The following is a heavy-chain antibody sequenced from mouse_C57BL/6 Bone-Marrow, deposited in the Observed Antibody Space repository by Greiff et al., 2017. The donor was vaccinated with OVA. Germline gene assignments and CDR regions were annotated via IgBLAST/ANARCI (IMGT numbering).Heavy chain of an antibody. D-gene: IGHD4-1*01. CDR3: ARGKLGPAMDY. J-gene: IGHJ4*01. Sequence: DVKLVESGGGLVKPGGSLKLSCAASGFTFSDYGMHWVRQAPEKGLEWVAYISRGSSTIYYADTVKGRFTISRDNAKNTLFLQMTSLRSDDTAMYYCARGKLGPAMDYWGQGTSVTVSS. V-gene: IGHV5-17*01. CDR1: GFTFSDYG. CDR2: ISRGSSTI.